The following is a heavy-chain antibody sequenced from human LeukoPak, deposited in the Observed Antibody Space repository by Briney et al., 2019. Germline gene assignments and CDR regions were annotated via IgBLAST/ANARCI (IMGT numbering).Heavy chain of an antibody. Sequence: SVKVSCKASGGTFSSYAISWVRQAPGQGLEWMGRIIPILGIANYAQKFQGRVTITADKSTSTAYMELSRLRSDDTAVYYCARGGDAHYDFSYWGQGTLVTVSS. D-gene: IGHD3-3*01. J-gene: IGHJ4*02. CDR2: IIPILGIA. CDR3: ARGGDAHYDFSY. CDR1: GGTFSSYA. V-gene: IGHV1-69*04.